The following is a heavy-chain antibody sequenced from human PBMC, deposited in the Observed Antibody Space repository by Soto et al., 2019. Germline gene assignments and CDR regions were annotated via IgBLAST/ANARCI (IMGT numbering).Heavy chain of an antibody. CDR3: ARENDSSGYLLIDAFDI. D-gene: IGHD3-22*01. J-gene: IGHJ3*02. CDR2: IWYDGSNK. V-gene: IGHV3-33*01. Sequence: QVQLVESGGGVVQPGRSLRLSCAASGFTFSSYGMHWVRQAPGKGLEWVAVIWYDGSNKYYADSVKGRFTISRDNSKNTLYLQMNSLRAEDTAVYYCARENDSSGYLLIDAFDICGQGTMVTVSS. CDR1: GFTFSSYG.